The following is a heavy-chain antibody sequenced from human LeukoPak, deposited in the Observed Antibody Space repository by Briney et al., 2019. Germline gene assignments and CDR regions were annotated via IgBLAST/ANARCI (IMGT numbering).Heavy chain of an antibody. Sequence: SETLSLTCTVSGGSISSYYWSWIRQPPGKGLEWIGYIYYSGSTNYNPSLKSRVTTSVDTSKNQFSLKLSSVTAADTAVYYCARGARGSYSYWGQGTLVTVSS. CDR1: GGSISSYY. J-gene: IGHJ4*02. CDR3: ARGARGSYSY. CDR2: IYYSGST. V-gene: IGHV4-59*08. D-gene: IGHD1-26*01.